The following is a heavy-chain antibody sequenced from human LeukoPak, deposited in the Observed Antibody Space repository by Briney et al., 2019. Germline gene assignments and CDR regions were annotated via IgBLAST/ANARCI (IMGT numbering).Heavy chain of an antibody. CDR3: AKGGGYYYDSSGYAFDI. CDR1: GFTFSSYA. CDR2: ISGSGGST. J-gene: IGHJ3*02. D-gene: IGHD3-22*01. Sequence: GGSLRLSCAASGFTFSSYAMSWVRQAPGKGLEWVSAISGSGGSTYYADSVKGWFTISRDNSKNTLYLQMNSLRAEDTAVYYCAKGGGYYYDSSGYAFDIWGQGTMVTVSS. V-gene: IGHV3-23*01.